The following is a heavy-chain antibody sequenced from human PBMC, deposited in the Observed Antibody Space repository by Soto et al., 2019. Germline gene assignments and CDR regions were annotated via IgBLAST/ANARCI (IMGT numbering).Heavy chain of an antibody. Sequence: GGSLRLSCAASGFTFSSYSMNWVRQAPGKGLEWVSYISSSSSTIYYEDSVKGRFTISRDNAKNSLYLQMNSLRDEDTAVYYCARAPVLWFGELFWWDGMDVWGQGTTVTVS. J-gene: IGHJ6*02. D-gene: IGHD3-10*01. V-gene: IGHV3-48*02. CDR1: GFTFSSYS. CDR2: ISSSSSTI. CDR3: ARAPVLWFGELFWWDGMDV.